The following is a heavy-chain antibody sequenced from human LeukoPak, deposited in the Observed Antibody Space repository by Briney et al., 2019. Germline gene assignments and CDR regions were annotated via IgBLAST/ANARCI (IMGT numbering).Heavy chain of an antibody. CDR2: IYHSGST. D-gene: IGHD3-10*01. CDR3: ARNTMVRGVSSYYFDY. Sequence: SETLSLTCAVSGGSISSGGYSWSWIRQPPGKGLEWIGYIYHSGSTYYNPSLKSRVTISVDRSKNQFSLKLSSVTAADTAVYYCARNTMVRGVSSYYFDYWGQGTLVTVSS. J-gene: IGHJ4*02. V-gene: IGHV4-30-2*01. CDR1: GGSISSGGYS.